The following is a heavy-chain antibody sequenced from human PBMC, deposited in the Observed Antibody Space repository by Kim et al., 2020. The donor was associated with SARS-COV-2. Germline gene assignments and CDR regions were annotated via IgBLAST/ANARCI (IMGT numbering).Heavy chain of an antibody. J-gene: IGHJ4*01. Sequence: GGSLRLSCAASGFTFSRSWMTWVRRAPGKGLEWVASINQDGSENQYVDSVKGRFTISRDNAKNSLSLQMDNLRAGDTAVYYCARDPNDEHGSAGYGAFD. V-gene: IGHV3-7*01. CDR3: ARDPNDEHGSAGYGAFD. D-gene: IGHD3-10*01. CDR1: GFTFSRSW. CDR2: INQDGSEN.